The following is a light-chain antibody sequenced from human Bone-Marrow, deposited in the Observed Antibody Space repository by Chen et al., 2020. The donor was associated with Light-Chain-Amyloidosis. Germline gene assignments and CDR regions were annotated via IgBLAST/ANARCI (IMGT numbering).Light chain of an antibody. CDR1: NIGSTS. CDR3: QVWHRSSDRPV. V-gene: IGLV3-21*02. CDR2: DDS. Sequence: SYVLTQPSSVSVAPGQTATIACGGNNIGSTSVHWYQQTPGQAPLLVVYDDSDRPSWISERLSGSNSGNTATLTISRVEAGEEADYYRQVWHRSSDRPVFGGGTKLTV. J-gene: IGLJ3*02.